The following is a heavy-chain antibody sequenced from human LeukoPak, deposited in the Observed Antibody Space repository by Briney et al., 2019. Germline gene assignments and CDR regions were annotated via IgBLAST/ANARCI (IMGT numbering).Heavy chain of an antibody. D-gene: IGHD3-10*01. J-gene: IGHJ6*03. Sequence: ASVKVSCKASGYTFTSYDINWVRQAPGQGLEWMGWISAYNGNTNYAQKLQGRVTMTTDTSTSTAYMELRSLRSDDTAVYYCARGRGWYYGSGSYPHMDVWGKGTTVTVSS. CDR1: GYTFTSYD. CDR3: ARGRGWYYGSGSYPHMDV. V-gene: IGHV1-18*01. CDR2: ISAYNGNT.